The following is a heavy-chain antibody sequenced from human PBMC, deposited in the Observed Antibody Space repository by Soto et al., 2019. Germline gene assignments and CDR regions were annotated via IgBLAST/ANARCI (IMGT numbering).Heavy chain of an antibody. V-gene: IGHV1-69*04. CDR3: AREQYSSSSGHDAFDI. CDR2: IIPILGIA. Sequence: ASVKVSCKASGGTFSSYTISWVRQAPGQGLEWMGRIIPILGIANYAQKFQGRVTITADKSTSTAYMELSSLRSEDTAVYYCAREQYSSSSGHDAFDIWGQGTMVTVSS. D-gene: IGHD6-6*01. CDR1: GGTFSSYT. J-gene: IGHJ3*02.